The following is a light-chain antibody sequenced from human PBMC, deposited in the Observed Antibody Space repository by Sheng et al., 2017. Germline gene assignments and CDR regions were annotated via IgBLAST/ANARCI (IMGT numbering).Light chain of an antibody. Sequence: QLVLTQSPSTSASLGASVKVTCTLSSGHSSNAITWHQQQPEKGPRYLMKVNNDGSHSKGDGIPDRFSGSSSGAERYPTISSLQSEDEADYYCQTWGTGIAVFGGGTKLTVL. CDR3: QTWGTGIAV. CDR2: VNNDGSH. V-gene: IGLV4-69*01. CDR1: SGHSSNA. J-gene: IGLJ2*01.